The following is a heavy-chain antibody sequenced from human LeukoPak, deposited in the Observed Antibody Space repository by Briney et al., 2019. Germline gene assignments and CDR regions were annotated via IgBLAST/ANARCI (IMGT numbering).Heavy chain of an antibody. CDR1: GFTFNNYW. V-gene: IGHV3-74*01. D-gene: IGHD5-24*01. CDR2: INSDGSSP. CDR3: ARDLGGDGYFDY. Sequence: GGSLRLSCAASGFTFNNYWMHWVRQAPGKGLVWVSRINSDGSSPSYADSVKGRFTISRDNAKNALYLQMNSLRAEDTAVYYCARDLGGDGYFDYWGQGTLVTVSS. J-gene: IGHJ4*02.